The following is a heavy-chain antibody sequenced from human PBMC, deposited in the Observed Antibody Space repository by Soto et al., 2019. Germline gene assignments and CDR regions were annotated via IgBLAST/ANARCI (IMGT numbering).Heavy chain of an antibody. V-gene: IGHV3-30-3*01. CDR3: AIERMVRGAHDY. CDR2: ISYDGSNQ. D-gene: IGHD3-10*01. Sequence: QVQLVESGGGVVQPGRSLRLSCAASGFTFSSYAMHWVRQAPGKGLEWVAVISYDGSNQYYADSVKGRFTISRDNSKNTLYLQINSLRAEDTAVFYCAIERMVRGAHDYWGQGTLVTVSS. CDR1: GFTFSSYA. J-gene: IGHJ4*02.